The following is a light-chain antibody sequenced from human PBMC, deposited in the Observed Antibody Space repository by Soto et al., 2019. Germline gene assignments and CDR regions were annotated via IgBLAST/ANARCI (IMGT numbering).Light chain of an antibody. Sequence: EIVLTQSPGTLSLSPGERATLSCRASQSVSNNYLAWYQQKPGQAPRLLIYVASNRATGIPDRFSGSGSGTDFTLTISRLVPEDFAVYYCQQYGSSGTFGQGTKVDIK. CDR2: VAS. J-gene: IGKJ1*01. CDR3: QQYGSSGT. CDR1: QSVSNNY. V-gene: IGKV3-20*01.